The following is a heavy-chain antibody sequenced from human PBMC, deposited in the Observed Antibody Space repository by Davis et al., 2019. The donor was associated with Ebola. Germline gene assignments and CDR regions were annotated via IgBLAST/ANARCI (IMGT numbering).Heavy chain of an antibody. V-gene: IGHV6-1*01. CDR1: VDSVSGSSGA. J-gene: IGHJ4*02. CDR3: AKGWLRSGIRY. D-gene: IGHD5-12*01. Sequence: HSQTLSLTCAISVDSVSGSSGAWNWIRQSPSRGLKLLGRIYYASNEWYHHYALSVESRITINLHTSKDQFSLQLKFVTPEDTAVYYCAKGWLRSGIRYWGQGTLVTVSS. CDR2: IYYASNEWYH.